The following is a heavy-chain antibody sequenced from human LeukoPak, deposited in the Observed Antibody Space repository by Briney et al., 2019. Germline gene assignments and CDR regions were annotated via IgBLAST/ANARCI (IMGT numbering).Heavy chain of an antibody. D-gene: IGHD3-3*01. CDR2: IYTSGST. V-gene: IGHV4-4*07. J-gene: IGHJ4*02. Sequence: SETLSLTCTVSGGSISSYYWCWIRQPAGKGLEWIGRIYTSGSTNYNPSLKSRVTMSVDTSKNQFSLKLSSVTAADTAVYYCARAFYDFWSGYVIDYWGQGTLVTVSS. CDR3: ARAFYDFWSGYVIDY. CDR1: GGSISSYY.